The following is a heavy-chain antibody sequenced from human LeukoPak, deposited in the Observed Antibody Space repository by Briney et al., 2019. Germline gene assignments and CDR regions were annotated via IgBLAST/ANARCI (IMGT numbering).Heavy chain of an antibody. J-gene: IGHJ2*01. CDR2: IYYSGST. CDR1: GGXISSGDLY. CDR3: ARRTSEAPGWFFDL. Sequence: SQTLSLTCIVSGGXISSGDLYWTWIRQHPGKGLEWLGYIYYSGSTYYNPSLKSRITISIDTSESLFSLNLSSVTAADTAVYYCARRTSEAPGWFFDLWGRGTLVTVSS. V-gene: IGHV4-31*03.